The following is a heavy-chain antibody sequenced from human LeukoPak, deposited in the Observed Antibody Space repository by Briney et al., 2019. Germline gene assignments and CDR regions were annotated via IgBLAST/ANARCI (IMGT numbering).Heavy chain of an antibody. Sequence: SVKVSCKASGYTFTGYYMHWVRQAPGQGLEWMGGIIPIFGIAKYAQKFQGRVTITADKSTNTAYMELSSLRSEDTAIYYCARPSRRDGYNFNYWGQGTLVTVSS. CDR2: IIPIFGIA. J-gene: IGHJ4*02. CDR3: ARPSRRDGYNFNY. CDR1: GYTFTGYY. V-gene: IGHV1-69*10. D-gene: IGHD5-24*01.